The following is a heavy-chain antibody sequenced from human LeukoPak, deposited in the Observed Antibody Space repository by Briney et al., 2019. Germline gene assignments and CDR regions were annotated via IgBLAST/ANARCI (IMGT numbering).Heavy chain of an antibody. CDR1: GYTFTSYA. V-gene: IGHV1-18*01. J-gene: IGHJ4*02. D-gene: IGHD3-16*01. CDR2: INAYNGNT. CDR3: AREGGPTGGVPDY. Sequence: ASVKVSCKASGYTFTSYAISWVRQAPGQGLEGMGWINAYNGNTHYAQKVQDRVTMTTDTSTSTAYMELRSLRSDDTAVYYCAREGGPTGGVPDYWGQGTLVTVSS.